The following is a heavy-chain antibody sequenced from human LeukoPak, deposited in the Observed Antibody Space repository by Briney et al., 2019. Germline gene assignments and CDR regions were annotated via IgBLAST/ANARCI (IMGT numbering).Heavy chain of an antibody. CDR2: IYSGGST. J-gene: IGHJ4*02. CDR1: GFTVSSNY. Sequence: GGSLRLSCAASGFTVSSNYMSWVRQAPGKGLEWVPVIYSGGSTYYADSVKGRFTISRHNSKNTLYLQMNSLRAEDTAVYYCASFLRYSYATSWGQGTLVTVSS. V-gene: IGHV3-53*04. CDR3: ASFLRYSYATS. D-gene: IGHD5-18*01.